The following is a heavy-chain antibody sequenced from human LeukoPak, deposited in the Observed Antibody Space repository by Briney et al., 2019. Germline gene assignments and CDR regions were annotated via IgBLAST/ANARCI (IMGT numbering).Heavy chain of an antibody. V-gene: IGHV4-4*02. CDR2: IYHSGST. CDR3: VRAMGQWLGPFDY. Sequence: PSETLSLTCAVSGGSISSSNWWSWVRQPPGKGREWIGEIYHSGSTNYNPSLKSRVTISVDKSKNQFSLKLSSVTAADTAVYYCVRAMGQWLGPFDYWGQGTLVTVSS. J-gene: IGHJ4*02. CDR1: GGSISSSNW. D-gene: IGHD6-19*01.